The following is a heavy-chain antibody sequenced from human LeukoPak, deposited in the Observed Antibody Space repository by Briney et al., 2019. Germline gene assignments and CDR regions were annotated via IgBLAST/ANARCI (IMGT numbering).Heavy chain of an antibody. J-gene: IGHJ4*02. CDR3: ARGIVGVDYFDY. CDR2: IWYDGSNK. CDR1: GFTFSSYG. V-gene: IGHV3-33*01. D-gene: IGHD1-26*01. Sequence: GRSLRFSCAASGFTFSSYGMHWVRQAPGKGLEWVAVIWYDGSNKYYADSVKGRFTISRDNSKNTLYLQMNSLRAEDTAVYYCARGIVGVDYFDYWGQGTLVTVSS.